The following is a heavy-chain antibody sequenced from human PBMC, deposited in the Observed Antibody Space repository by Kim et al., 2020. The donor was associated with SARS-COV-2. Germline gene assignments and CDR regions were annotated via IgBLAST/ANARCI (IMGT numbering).Heavy chain of an antibody. CDR2: IYYSGST. V-gene: IGHV4-59*01. CDR3: ARGGYYDYVWDY. D-gene: IGHD3-16*01. Sequence: SETLSLTCTVSGGSISSYYWSWIRQPPGKGLEWIGYIYYSGSTNYNPSLKSRVTISVDTSKNQFSLKLSSVTAADTAVYYCARGGYYDYVWDYWGQGTLVTVSS. CDR1: GGSISSYY. J-gene: IGHJ4*02.